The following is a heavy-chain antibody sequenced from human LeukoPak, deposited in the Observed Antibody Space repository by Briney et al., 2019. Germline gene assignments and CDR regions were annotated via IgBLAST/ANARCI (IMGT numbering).Heavy chain of an antibody. CDR3: ARGSSAGASLRHDY. J-gene: IGHJ4*02. CDR2: IKQDGSEE. V-gene: IGHV3-7*01. D-gene: IGHD1-26*01. CDR1: GFTFSSYW. Sequence: PGGSLRHSCAASGFTFSSYWMSWVRQAPGKGLEWVANIKQDGSEENFVDSVKGRFTISRDNAKNSLYLQMNSLRAEDTAVYYCARGSSAGASLRHDYWGQGTLVTVSS.